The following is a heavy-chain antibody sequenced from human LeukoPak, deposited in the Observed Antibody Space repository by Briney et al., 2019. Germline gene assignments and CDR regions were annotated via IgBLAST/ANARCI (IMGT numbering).Heavy chain of an antibody. CDR3: ASEEEACSSTSCSFDY. V-gene: IGHV1-2*02. J-gene: IGHJ4*02. Sequence: ASVKVSCKASGYTFTGYYMHWVRQAPGQGLEWMGWINPNSGGTNYAQKFQGRVTMTRDTFISTAYMELSRLRSDDAAVYYCASEEEACSSTSCSFDYWGQGTLVTVSS. CDR1: GYTFTGYY. D-gene: IGHD2-2*01. CDR2: INPNSGGT.